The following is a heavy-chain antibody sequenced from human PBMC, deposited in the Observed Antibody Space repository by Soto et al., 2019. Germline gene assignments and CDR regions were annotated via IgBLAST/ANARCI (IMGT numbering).Heavy chain of an antibody. J-gene: IGHJ3*02. Sequence: EVQVLESGGGLVQPGGSLRLSCAASGFTFSSYAMSWVRQAPGKGLEWVSTISGSGGNTYYADSVKGRFTISRDNSKNTLYLHMNSLRGEDTAIYYCAKDRGSGNYGVNAFDIWGQGTMVTVSS. V-gene: IGHV3-23*01. D-gene: IGHD1-26*01. CDR3: AKDRGSGNYGVNAFDI. CDR2: ISGSGGNT. CDR1: GFTFSSYA.